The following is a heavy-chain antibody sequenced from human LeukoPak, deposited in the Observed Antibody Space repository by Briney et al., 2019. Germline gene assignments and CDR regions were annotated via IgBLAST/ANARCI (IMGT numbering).Heavy chain of an antibody. Sequence: SETLSLTCTVSGGSISSGGYYWSWIRQPPGKGLEWIGYIYHSGSTYYNPSLKSRVTISVGRSKNQFSLKLSSVTAADTAVYYCASSARGYAFDIWGQGTMVTVSS. V-gene: IGHV4-30-2*01. J-gene: IGHJ3*02. CDR3: ASSARGYAFDI. CDR2: IYHSGST. D-gene: IGHD6-6*01. CDR1: GGSISSGGYY.